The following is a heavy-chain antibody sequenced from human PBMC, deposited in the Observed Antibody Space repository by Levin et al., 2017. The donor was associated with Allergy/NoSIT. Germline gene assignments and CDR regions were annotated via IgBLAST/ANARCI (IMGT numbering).Heavy chain of an antibody. CDR2: ISYDGSNK. CDR3: GKDRGYYGSGSLDD. D-gene: IGHD3-10*01. V-gene: IGHV3-30*18. Sequence: PGGSLRLSCAASGFTFSSYDMHWVRQAPGKGLEWVAVISYDGSNKYYADSVKGRFTISRDKSKNTVYLQMNSLRAEDTAVYYCGKDRGYYGSGSLDDWGQGTLVTVSS. J-gene: IGHJ4*02. CDR1: GFTFSSYD.